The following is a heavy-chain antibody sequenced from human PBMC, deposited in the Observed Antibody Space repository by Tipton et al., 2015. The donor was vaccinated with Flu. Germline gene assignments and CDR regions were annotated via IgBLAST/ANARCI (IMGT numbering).Heavy chain of an antibody. J-gene: IGHJ4*02. Sequence: SGFTFSSYCLHWVRQAPGKGLEYVSAISSDGDTTYYANSVKGRFAISRDNSKNTLYLQMGSLRVEDMAVYYCARGKGFLEWFVDYWGQGTLVTVSS. D-gene: IGHD3-3*01. CDR1: GFTFSSYC. V-gene: IGHV3-64*01. CDR3: ARGKGFLEWFVDY. CDR2: ISSDGDTT.